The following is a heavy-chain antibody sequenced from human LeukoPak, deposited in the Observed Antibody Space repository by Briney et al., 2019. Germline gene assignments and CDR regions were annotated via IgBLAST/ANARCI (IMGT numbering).Heavy chain of an antibody. D-gene: IGHD3-22*01. CDR1: GFTFSSYG. J-gene: IGHJ4*02. CDR2: IWFDGSNK. Sequence: GGSLRLSCAASGFTFSSYGMHWVRQAPGKGLEWVAGIWFDGSNKYYADSVKGRFTISRDNSKNTLYLQMNSLRAEDTAVYYCAKDLEYYYDSSGYDPSFDYWGQGTLVTVSS. V-gene: IGHV3-33*06. CDR3: AKDLEYYYDSSGYDPSFDY.